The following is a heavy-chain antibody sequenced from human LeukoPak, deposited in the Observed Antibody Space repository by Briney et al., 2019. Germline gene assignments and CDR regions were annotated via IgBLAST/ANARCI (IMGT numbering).Heavy chain of an antibody. V-gene: IGHV5-51*01. CDR1: GYSFTSYW. CDR3: PREGLEVAGPYYFDY. CDR2: IYPGDSDT. Sequence: GESLKISCKGSGYSFTSYWIGWVRQMPGKGLEWMGIIYPGDSDTRYSPSFQGQVTISADKSISTAYLQWSSLKASDTAMYYCPREGLEVAGPYYFDYWGRGTLVTVSS. D-gene: IGHD6-19*01. J-gene: IGHJ4*02.